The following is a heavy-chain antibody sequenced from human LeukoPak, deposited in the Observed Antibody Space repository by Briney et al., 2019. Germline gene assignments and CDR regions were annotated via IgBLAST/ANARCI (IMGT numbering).Heavy chain of an antibody. CDR3: ARGSDWLYGMDV. J-gene: IGHJ6*02. D-gene: IGHD3/OR15-3a*01. CDR2: INHSGST. V-gene: IGHV4-34*01. CDR1: GGSFSGYY. Sequence: SETLSLTCAVYGGSFSGYYWSWIRQPPGKGLEWIGEINHSGSTNYNPSLKSRVTISVDTSKNQFSLKLSSVTAADTAVYYCARGSDWLYGMDVWGQGTTVTVSS.